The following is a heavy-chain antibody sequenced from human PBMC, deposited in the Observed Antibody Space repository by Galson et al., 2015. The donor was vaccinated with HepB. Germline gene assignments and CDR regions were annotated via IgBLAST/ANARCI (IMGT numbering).Heavy chain of an antibody. CDR3: ARDYDPGARPLWYFDL. CDR1: GFTSSSYW. D-gene: IGHD3-3*01. Sequence: SLRLSCAASGFTSSSYWMNWVRQAPGKGLEWVANIKQDGTEKYYVDSVKGRFTISRDNAKNSLYVQMNSLRAEDTAVYYCARDYDPGARPLWYFDLWGRGTLVTVSS. V-gene: IGHV3-7*01. J-gene: IGHJ2*01. CDR2: IKQDGTEK.